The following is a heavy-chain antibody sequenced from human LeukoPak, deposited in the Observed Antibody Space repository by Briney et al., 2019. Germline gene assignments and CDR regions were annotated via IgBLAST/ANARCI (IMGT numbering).Heavy chain of an antibody. CDR1: GFTLSNAW. J-gene: IGHJ6*02. CDR3: ARDHRTWRGYYYYGMDV. Sequence: GGSLRLSCAASGFTLSNAWMSWVRQAPGKGLEWVANIKQDGSEKYYVDSVKGRFTISRDNAKNSLYLQMNSLRAEDTAVYYCARDHRTWRGYYYYGMDVWGQGTTVTVSS. D-gene: IGHD1-14*01. CDR2: IKQDGSEK. V-gene: IGHV3-7*05.